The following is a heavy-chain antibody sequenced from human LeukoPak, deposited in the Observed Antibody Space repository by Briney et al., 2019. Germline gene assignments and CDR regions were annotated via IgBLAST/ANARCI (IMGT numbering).Heavy chain of an antibody. Sequence: GGSLRLSCAASGFTFSSYDMYWVRQAPGKGLEWISHISGSGTTIYYADSVKGRFTVSRDNAKNSVFLQMSNLRDEDTAVYYCARDAPYLVGATYFDYWGQGTLVTVSS. V-gene: IGHV3-48*02. J-gene: IGHJ4*02. CDR2: ISGSGTTI. CDR1: GFTFSSYD. CDR3: ARDAPYLVGATYFDY. D-gene: IGHD1-26*01.